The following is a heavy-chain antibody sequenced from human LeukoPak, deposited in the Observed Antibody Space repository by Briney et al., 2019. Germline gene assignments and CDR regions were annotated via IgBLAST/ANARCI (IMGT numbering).Heavy chain of an antibody. D-gene: IGHD3-22*01. Sequence: GGSLRLSCAASGFTFSSYGMHWVRQAPGKGLEWVAFIQYDGSNKYYADSVKGRFTISRDNSKNTLYLQMNSLRAEDTAVYYCARTTANYDSSGYYYYFCAFDIWGQGTMVTVSS. J-gene: IGHJ3*02. V-gene: IGHV3-30*02. CDR2: IQYDGSNK. CDR1: GFTFSSYG. CDR3: ARTTANYDSSGYYYYFCAFDI.